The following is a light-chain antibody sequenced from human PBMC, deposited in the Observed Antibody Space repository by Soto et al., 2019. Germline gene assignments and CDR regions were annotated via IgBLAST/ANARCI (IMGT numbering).Light chain of an antibody. J-gene: IGKJ4*01. CDR2: DAS. CDR1: QSVRSN. Sequence: EIVMTQSPATLSLSPGERATLSCRASQSVRSNLAWYQQTPGQAPRLLIYDASTRATGVPARFSGSGYGTEFTLTISSLQSEDFAVYYCQQCNNWPLTFGGGTKVEIK. CDR3: QQCNNWPLT. V-gene: IGKV3-15*01.